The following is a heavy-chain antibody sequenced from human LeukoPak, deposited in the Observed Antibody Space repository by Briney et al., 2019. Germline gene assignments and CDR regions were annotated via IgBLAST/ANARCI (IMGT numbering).Heavy chain of an antibody. V-gene: IGHV3-33*01. CDR1: GFTFSSYG. CDR2: IWYDGSNK. D-gene: IGHD4-23*01. CDR3: AREGGPYGGYDY. J-gene: IGHJ4*02. Sequence: GRSLRLSCAASGFTFSSYGMHWVRQAPGKGLEWVAVIWYDGSNKYYADSVKGRFTISRDNSKNTLYLQMNSLRAEDTAVYYCAREGGPYGGYDYWGQGTLVTVSS.